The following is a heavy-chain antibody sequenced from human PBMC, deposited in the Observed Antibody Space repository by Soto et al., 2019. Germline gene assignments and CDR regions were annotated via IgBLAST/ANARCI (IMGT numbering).Heavy chain of an antibody. J-gene: IGHJ4*02. V-gene: IGHV3-23*01. CDR3: AKDLHPAVVTGLSVY. Sequence: PWGSLRLSCAASGFTFISYAIILCRHSALKWREWVSAISGSGGSTYYADSVKGRFTISRDNSKNTLYLQMNSLRAEDTAVYYCAKDLHPAVVTGLSVYWGQGTLVTVSS. CDR2: ISGSGGST. CDR1: GFTFISYA. D-gene: IGHD2-21*02.